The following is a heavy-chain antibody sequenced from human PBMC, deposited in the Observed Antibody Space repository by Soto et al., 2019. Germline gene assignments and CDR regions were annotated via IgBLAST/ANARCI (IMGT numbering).Heavy chain of an antibody. Sequence: QVQLVDSGGGLVKPGGSLRLSCAASGFTFSDYYKSWIRLAPGQGLEWVSYISSSGPTIYYADSVKGRFTISRDNAKNSLYLQMNSMRAEDTAVYYCARRDWYFDLWGRGTLVTVSS. J-gene: IGHJ2*01. CDR1: GFTFSDYY. V-gene: IGHV3-11*01. CDR3: ARRDWYFDL. CDR2: ISSSGPTI.